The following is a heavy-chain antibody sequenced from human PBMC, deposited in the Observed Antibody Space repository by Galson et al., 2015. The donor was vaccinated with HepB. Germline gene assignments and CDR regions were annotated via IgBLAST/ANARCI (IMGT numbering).Heavy chain of an antibody. D-gene: IGHD3-3*01. CDR1: GGSIRSYY. J-gene: IGHJ6*03. CDR3: ARVWSGYLRPSDYYYYMDV. Sequence: LSLTCTVSGGSIRSYYWRWIRQPPGKGLEWIGYIYYSGSTNYNPSLKSRVTISVDTSKNQFSLKLSSVTAADTAVYYCARVWSGYLRPSDYYYYMDVWGKGTTVTVSS. CDR2: IYYSGST. V-gene: IGHV4-59*01.